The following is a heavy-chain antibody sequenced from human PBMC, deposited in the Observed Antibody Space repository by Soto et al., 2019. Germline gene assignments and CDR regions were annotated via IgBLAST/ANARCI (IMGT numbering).Heavy chain of an antibody. D-gene: IGHD3-3*01. CDR1: GFSLIDYG. Sequence: QVQLVESGGGVVQPGRSLRLSCAASGFSLIDYGMHWVRQAPDKGLEWVAAISHDGNYKHHEDPVKGRFTISRDHSKNTLSRQMNGLRADDTDVYYCSRDLNFSGLDVRGQGTTVTVFS. V-gene: IGHV3-33*01. CDR2: ISHDGNYK. CDR3: SRDLNFSGLDV. J-gene: IGHJ6*02.